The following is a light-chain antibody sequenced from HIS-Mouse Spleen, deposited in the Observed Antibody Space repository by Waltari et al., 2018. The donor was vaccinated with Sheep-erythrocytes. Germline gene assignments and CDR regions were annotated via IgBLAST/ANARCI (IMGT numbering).Light chain of an antibody. V-gene: IGKV3-15*01. Sequence: EIVMTQSPATLSVSPGERATLSCRARQSIRSNLAWYQQKPGQAPRLLIYGASTRATGIPARLSGSGSGTEFTLTISSMQSEDFEVYYCQQYNNWPPGTFGQGTKLEIK. CDR2: GAS. J-gene: IGKJ2*02. CDR3: QQYNNWPPGT. CDR1: QSIRSN.